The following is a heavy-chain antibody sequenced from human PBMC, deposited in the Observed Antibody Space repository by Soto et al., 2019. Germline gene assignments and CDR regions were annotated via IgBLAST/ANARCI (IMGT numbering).Heavy chain of an antibody. CDR3: ARDYNGVFDY. Sequence: GGSLRLSCAASGLTFSNIVMSWVRQAPGKGLEWVSAISGSGGSTYYPDSVKGRSTVSKDNSKNTMYLQMSSLRVDDTAVYYCARDYNGVFDYWGQGTQVTVSS. D-gene: IGHD1-1*01. CDR2: ISGSGGST. J-gene: IGHJ4*02. V-gene: IGHV3-23*01. CDR1: GLTFSNIV.